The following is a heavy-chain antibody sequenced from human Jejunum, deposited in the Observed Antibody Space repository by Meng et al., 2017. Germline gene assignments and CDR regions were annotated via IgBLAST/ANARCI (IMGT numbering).Heavy chain of an antibody. Sequence: ASVKVSCKASGYTFTDFYIFWVRQAPGQGLEWMGWINPNTDGANYAQKFQGRVTMTRDTSISTAYMELNRLGSDDTAVYYCARDRIGVFDAFDIWGQGTMVTVSS. J-gene: IGHJ3*02. CDR2: INPNTDGA. V-gene: IGHV1-2*02. CDR3: ARDRIGVFDAFDI. CDR1: GYTFTDFY. D-gene: IGHD3-3*01.